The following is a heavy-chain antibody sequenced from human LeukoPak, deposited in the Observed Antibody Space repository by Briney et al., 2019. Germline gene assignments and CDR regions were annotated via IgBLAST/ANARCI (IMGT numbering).Heavy chain of an antibody. CDR3: GGGGYLLDY. CDR2: ISSDGRST. V-gene: IGHV3-74*01. J-gene: IGHJ4*02. D-gene: IGHD1-26*01. CDR1: RFTFRTDW. Sequence: GGSLRLSCAASRFTFRTDWMDWVRQAPGKGLVWVSRISSDGRSTYYADSVKGRFTISRDNAKNTVYLQMNSLRAEDTAVYYCGGGGYLLDYWGQGTLVTVSS.